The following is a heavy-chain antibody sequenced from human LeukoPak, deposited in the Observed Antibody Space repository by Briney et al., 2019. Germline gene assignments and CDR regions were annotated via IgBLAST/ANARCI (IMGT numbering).Heavy chain of an antibody. J-gene: IGHJ4*02. D-gene: IGHD4-17*01. CDR2: IYSGETT. V-gene: IGHV3-53*01. CDR3: ASRDSGDCPYFDY. CDR1: GFTVRNKY. Sequence: GGSLRLSCAASGFTVRNKYMIWVRQAPGKGLEWVSSIYSGETTYYADSVKGRFTISRDNSKNTLFLQMNSLRAEDTAVYFCASRDSGDCPYFDYWGQGALVTVSS.